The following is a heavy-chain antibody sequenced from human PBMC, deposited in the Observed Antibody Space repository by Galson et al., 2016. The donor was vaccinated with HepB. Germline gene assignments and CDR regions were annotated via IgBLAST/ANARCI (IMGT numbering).Heavy chain of an antibody. CDR1: GFTVSSNY. CDR3: ARDYSSSSRYNYFDY. D-gene: IGHD6-6*01. Sequence: SLRLSCAASGFTVSSNYMSWVRQAPGKGLEWVSVIYSGGSTYYADSVKGRFTISGDNSKNTLYLQMNSLRAEDTAVYYCARDYSSSSRYNYFDYWGQGTLVTVSS. CDR2: IYSGGST. J-gene: IGHJ4*02. V-gene: IGHV3-53*01.